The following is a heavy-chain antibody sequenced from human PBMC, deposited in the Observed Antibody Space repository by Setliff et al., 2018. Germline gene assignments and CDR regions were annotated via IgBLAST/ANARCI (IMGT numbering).Heavy chain of an antibody. J-gene: IGHJ4*02. CDR2: ISAYSGET. CDR3: ARGQTLRHFDWPTAFDY. V-gene: IGHV1-18*01. CDR1: GYTFNNYG. D-gene: IGHD3-9*01. Sequence: ASVKVSCKASGYTFNNYGIIWVRQAPGQGPEWMGWISAYSGETNYAQIFQGRVTMTTDTPTSTAYMELRGLTSDDTAVYYCARGQTLRHFDWPTAFDYWGLGTLVTVSS.